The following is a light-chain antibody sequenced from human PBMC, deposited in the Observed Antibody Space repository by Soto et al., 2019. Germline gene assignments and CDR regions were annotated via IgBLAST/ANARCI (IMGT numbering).Light chain of an antibody. J-gene: IGKJ1*01. CDR3: QQYGSSLPWT. CDR1: QSVSSSY. CDR2: GAS. V-gene: IGKV3-20*01. Sequence: LTQSPGTLSLTTGDRATLSCRAIQSVSSSYLAWYQQKPGQAPRLLIYGASSRATGIPDRFSGSGSGTDFTLTISRLEPEDFAVYYCQQYGSSLPWTFGQGTKVDI.